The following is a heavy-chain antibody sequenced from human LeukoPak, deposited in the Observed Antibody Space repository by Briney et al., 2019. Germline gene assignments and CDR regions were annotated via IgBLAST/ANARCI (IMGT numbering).Heavy chain of an antibody. J-gene: IGHJ4*02. D-gene: IGHD5-24*01. CDR3: ARLATHGDY. Sequence: SGGSLRLSCAASGFTFSTYEMHWVRQAPGKGLEWVAFIRYDGSNKYYADSVKGRFTISRDNSKNTLYLQMNSLRAEDTAVYYCARLATHGDYWGQGTLVTVSS. CDR2: IRYDGSNK. CDR1: GFTFSTYE. V-gene: IGHV3-30*02.